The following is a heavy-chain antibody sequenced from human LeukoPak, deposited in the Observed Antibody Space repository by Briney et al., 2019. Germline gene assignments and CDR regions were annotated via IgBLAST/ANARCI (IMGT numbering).Heavy chain of an antibody. CDR1: GFTFSSYG. V-gene: IGHV3-30*03. Sequence: GGSLRLSCAASGFTFSSYGMHWVRQAPGKGLEWVAVISYDGSNKYYADSVKGRFTISRDNSKNTLYLQMNSLRAEDTALYYCATTVAGTRNGFDIWGQGTMVTVSS. J-gene: IGHJ3*02. CDR3: ATTVAGTRNGFDI. D-gene: IGHD6-19*01. CDR2: ISYDGSNK.